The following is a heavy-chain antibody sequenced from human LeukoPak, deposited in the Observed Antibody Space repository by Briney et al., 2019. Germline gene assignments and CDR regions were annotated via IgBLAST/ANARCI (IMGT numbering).Heavy chain of an antibody. D-gene: IGHD3-9*01. CDR3: TTENYDILTSYYDY. CDR1: GFTFSNAW. CDR2: IKSKTDGGTT. Sequence: PGGSLRLSCAASGFTFSNAWISWVRQAPGKGLDWVGRIKSKTDGGTTDYAAPVKGRFTISRDDSKNTLYLQMNSLKTEDTAVYYCTTENYDILTSYYDYWGQGTLVTVSS. V-gene: IGHV3-15*01. J-gene: IGHJ4*02.